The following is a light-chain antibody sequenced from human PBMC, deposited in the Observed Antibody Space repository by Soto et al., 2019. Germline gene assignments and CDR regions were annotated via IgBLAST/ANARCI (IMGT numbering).Light chain of an antibody. CDR1: QSVRSN. V-gene: IGKV3-15*01. Sequence: EVVMTQSPATLSVSPGERATLSCRASQSVRSNLAWYQQKPGQPPSLLIYAASTRVTTIPARFSGSEFGTEFTLTISSLQSEDFAVYYCQQYNSWPPTFGQGTQVEIK. J-gene: IGKJ1*01. CDR3: QQYNSWPPT. CDR2: AAS.